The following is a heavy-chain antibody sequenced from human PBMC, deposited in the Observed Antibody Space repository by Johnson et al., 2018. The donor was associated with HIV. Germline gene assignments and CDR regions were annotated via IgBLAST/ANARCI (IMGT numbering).Heavy chain of an antibody. Sequence: VQLVESGGGLVQPGGSLRLSCAASGFTFSTYWMSWVRQAPGKGLEWVANIKEDGREKYYVDSLKGRFTISRDNAKNSLYLQMNSLRGEDTAVYYCARDSSTTDVAFDIWGQGTMVTVSS. D-gene: IGHD1-14*01. CDR1: GFTFSTYW. CDR3: ARDSSTTDVAFDI. J-gene: IGHJ3*02. V-gene: IGHV3-7*01. CDR2: IKEDGREK.